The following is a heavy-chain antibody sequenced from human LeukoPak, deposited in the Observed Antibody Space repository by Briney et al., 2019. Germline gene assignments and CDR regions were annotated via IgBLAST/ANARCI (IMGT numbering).Heavy chain of an antibody. J-gene: IGHJ4*02. CDR3: ARGRNAYCSSTSCYRPFDY. CDR1: GFTFSSYA. V-gene: IGHV3-30*01. D-gene: IGHD2-2*02. CDR2: ISYDGSNK. Sequence: PGGSLRLSCAASGFTFSSYAMHWVRQAPGKGLEWVALISYDGSNKYYADSVKGRFTISRDNSKNTLYLQMNSLRAEDTAVYYCARGRNAYCSSTSCYRPFDYWGQGTLVTVSS.